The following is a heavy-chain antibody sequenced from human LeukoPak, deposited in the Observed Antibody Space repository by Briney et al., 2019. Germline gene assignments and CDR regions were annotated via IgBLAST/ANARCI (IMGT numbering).Heavy chain of an antibody. Sequence: TGGSLRLSCAASGFTFSNYWMNWVRQAPGKGLVWVARINADGRSTSYADSVKGRFTISRDNAKNTLYVQMNSLRAEDTAVYYCAGLYSSWYAFDIWGQGTMVIVSS. CDR1: GFTFSNYW. D-gene: IGHD6-13*01. CDR3: AGLYSSWYAFDI. CDR2: INADGRST. J-gene: IGHJ3*02. V-gene: IGHV3-74*01.